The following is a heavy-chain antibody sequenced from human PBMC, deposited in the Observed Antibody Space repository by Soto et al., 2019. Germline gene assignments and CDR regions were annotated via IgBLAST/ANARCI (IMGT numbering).Heavy chain of an antibody. D-gene: IGHD5-12*01. Sequence: QVQLVQSGAEVKKPGASVRVSCKASGYRFTNYYIHWVRQAPGQGLEWMGRMNLDTGGTTYAQKSQGRVTMTRDTSISTAYMEVTNLKSDDTAIYYWARDGKFARRGYRFAFDLWGQGTMVTVSS. CDR2: MNLDTGGT. CDR3: ARDGKFARRGYRFAFDL. CDR1: GYRFTNYY. V-gene: IGHV1-2*06. J-gene: IGHJ4*02.